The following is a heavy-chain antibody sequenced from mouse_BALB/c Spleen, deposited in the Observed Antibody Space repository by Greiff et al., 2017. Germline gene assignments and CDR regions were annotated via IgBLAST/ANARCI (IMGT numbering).Heavy chain of an antibody. CDR2: IDPENGNT. CDR1: GFNIKDYY. Sequence: EVQLQQSGAELVRPGALVKLSCKASGFNIKDYYMHWVKQRPEQGLEWIGWIDPENGNTIYDPKFQGKASITADTSSNTAYLQLSSLTSEDTAVYYCARDNGNYESAMDYWGQGTSVTVSS. V-gene: IGHV14-1*02. D-gene: IGHD2-1*01. J-gene: IGHJ4*01. CDR3: ARDNGNYESAMDY.